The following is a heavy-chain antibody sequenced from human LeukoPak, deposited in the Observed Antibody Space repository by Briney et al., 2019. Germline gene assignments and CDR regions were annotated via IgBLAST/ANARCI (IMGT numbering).Heavy chain of an antibody. D-gene: IGHD1-1*01. CDR1: GGSISSYY. Sequence: SETLSLTCTVSGGSISSYYWSWIRQPPGKGLERIGYILYSGSTHYNPSLRSRVTISVDTPKSQFSLKLSSVTAADTAVYYCAGAPNDHYFDYWGQGILVTVSS. J-gene: IGHJ4*02. CDR3: AGAPNDHYFDY. CDR2: ILYSGST. V-gene: IGHV4-59*01.